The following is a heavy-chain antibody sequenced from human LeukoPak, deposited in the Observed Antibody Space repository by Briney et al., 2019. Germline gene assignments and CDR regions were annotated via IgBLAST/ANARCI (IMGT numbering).Heavy chain of an antibody. D-gene: IGHD6-13*01. Sequence: EASVKVSCKASGYTFTSYGISWVRQAPGQGLEWMGWISAYNGNTNYAQKLQGRVTMTTDTSTSTAYMELRSLRSDDTAVYYCARKALGIAAAGTESDYWGQGTLVTVSS. J-gene: IGHJ4*02. V-gene: IGHV1-18*01. CDR2: ISAYNGNT. CDR3: ARKALGIAAAGTESDY. CDR1: GYTFTSYG.